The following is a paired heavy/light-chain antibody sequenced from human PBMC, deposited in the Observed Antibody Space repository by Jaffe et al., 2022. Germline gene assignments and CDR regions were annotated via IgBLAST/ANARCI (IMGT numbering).Heavy chain of an antibody. V-gene: IGHV4-59*01. J-gene: IGHJ4*02. CDR1: GASISSYY. Sequence: QVQLQESGPGLVKPSETLSLTCTVSGASISSYYWTWVRQPPGKGLEWIGYIFYSGDTNYNPSLKSRVTILVDTSKKQFSLKVRSVTAADTAVYYCARVRDADARVFDYWGQGTLVTVSS. CDR3: ARVRDADARVFDY. CDR2: IFYSGDT.
Light chain of an antibody. Sequence: DIVMTQSPDSLAVSLGERATINCKSSQSVLYSSNNKNYLVWYQQKPGQPPKVLIYWAYTRESGVPDRFSGSGSGTDFTLTISSLQAEDVAVYYCQQYYSPPWTFGQGTKVEIK. V-gene: IGKV4-1*01. CDR3: QQYYSPPWT. CDR2: WAY. CDR1: QSVLYSSNNKNY. J-gene: IGKJ1*01.